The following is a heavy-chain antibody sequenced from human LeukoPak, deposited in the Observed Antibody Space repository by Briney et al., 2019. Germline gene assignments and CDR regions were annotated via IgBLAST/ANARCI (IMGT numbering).Heavy chain of an antibody. J-gene: IGHJ4*02. CDR3: ARGLGTYYDFWSGYSYYFDC. D-gene: IGHD3-3*01. CDR2: ISSNGGST. CDR1: GFTFSSYA. Sequence: GGSLRLSCAASGFTFSSYAMHWVRQAPGKGLEYVSAISSNGGSTYYANSVKGRFTISRDNSKNTLYLQMGSLRAEDMAVYYCARGLGTYYDFWSGYSYYFDCWGQGALVTVSS. V-gene: IGHV3-64*01.